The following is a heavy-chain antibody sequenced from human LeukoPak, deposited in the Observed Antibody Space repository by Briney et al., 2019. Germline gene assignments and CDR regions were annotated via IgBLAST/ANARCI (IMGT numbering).Heavy chain of an antibody. CDR3: ARHYYDYLWGSYRPGDYFDY. J-gene: IGHJ4*02. V-gene: IGHV1-18*01. Sequence: ASVKVSCKASGYTFTSYGISWVRQAPGQGLEWKGWISAYNDNTNYAQRVQGRVTLTTDTCTRTAYMELRSLSSDDTAVYYCARHYYDYLWGSYRPGDYFDYWGQGTLVTVSS. CDR1: GYTFTSYG. CDR2: ISAYNDNT. D-gene: IGHD3-16*02.